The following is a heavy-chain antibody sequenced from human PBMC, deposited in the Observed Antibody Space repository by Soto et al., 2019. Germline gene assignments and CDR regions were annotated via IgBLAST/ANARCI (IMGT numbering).Heavy chain of an antibody. J-gene: IGHJ5*02. CDR3: AHCSGGTCYQKWFDP. V-gene: IGHV3-23*01. CDR2: ISAGGGDVT. D-gene: IGHD2-15*01. CDR1: GFTFSNYP. Sequence: GGSLRLSCAASGFTFSNYPLAWVRQAPGKGLEWVSSISAGGGDVTYYADSVKGRFTITRDNSRDTLYLQMNNLRAEDTAVYYCAHCSGGTCYQKWFDPWGQGT.